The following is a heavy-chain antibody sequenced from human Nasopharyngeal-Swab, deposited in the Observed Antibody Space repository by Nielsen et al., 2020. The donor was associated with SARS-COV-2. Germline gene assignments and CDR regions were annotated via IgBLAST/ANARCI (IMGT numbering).Heavy chain of an antibody. D-gene: IGHD6-13*01. CDR2: ISSSSSYI. CDR3: ARDPTYSSSWTYYFDY. V-gene: IGHV3-21*01. J-gene: IGHJ4*02. Sequence: GESLKISCAASGFTFSSYSINWVRQAPGKGLEWVSSISSSSSYIYYADSVKGRFTISRDNAKNSLYLQMNSLRAEDTAVYFCARDPTYSSSWTYYFDYWGQGTLVTVSS. CDR1: GFTFSSYS.